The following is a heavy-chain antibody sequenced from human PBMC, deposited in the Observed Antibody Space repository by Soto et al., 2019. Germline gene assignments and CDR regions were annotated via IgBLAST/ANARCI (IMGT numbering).Heavy chain of an antibody. J-gene: IGHJ4*01. V-gene: IGHV3-20*04. CDR2: INWNGASA. Sequence: GGSLRLSCTVSGFTFDNYAMSWVRQAPGKGLEWISGINWNGASAGYADSEKGRFTISRDNAKNSLYLQMNSLRAEDTALYYCARGLNKAALSFEYWGQGTLVTVSS. D-gene: IGHD6-25*01. CDR1: GFTFDNYA. CDR3: ARGLNKAALSFEY.